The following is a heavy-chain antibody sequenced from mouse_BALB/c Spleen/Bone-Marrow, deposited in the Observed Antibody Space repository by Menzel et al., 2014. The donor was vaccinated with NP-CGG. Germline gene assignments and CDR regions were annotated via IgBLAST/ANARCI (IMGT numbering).Heavy chain of an antibody. CDR3: ARRGYDNSYWYFGV. D-gene: IGHD2-3*01. J-gene: IGHJ1*01. V-gene: IGHV5-6*01. Sequence: EVQVVESGGDLVKPGGSLKLSCAASGFTFSSYGMSWVRQTPDKRLEWVATISTGGSQTYYTDSVKGRFTISRDNAKNTLYLQMSSLNAEDSAIYYCARRGYDNSYWYFGVWGAGTTVTVSS. CDR1: GFTFSSYG. CDR2: ISTGGSQT.